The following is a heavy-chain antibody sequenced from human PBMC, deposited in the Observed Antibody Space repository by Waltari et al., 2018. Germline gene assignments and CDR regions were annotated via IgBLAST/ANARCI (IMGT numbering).Heavy chain of an antibody. CDR3: ARDDRELMVYAMIDDYYYGMDV. Sequence: VQLQESGPGLVKPSETLSLTCTVSGGSISSYYWSWIRQPPGKGLEWVANLKQDGSDKYYVDSVKGRFTISRDNAKNSLYLQMNSLRAEDTAVYYCARDDRELMVYAMIDDYYYGMDVWGQGTTVTVSS. V-gene: IGHV3-7*01. D-gene: IGHD2-8*01. J-gene: IGHJ6*02. CDR2: LKQDGSDK. CDR1: GGSISSYY.